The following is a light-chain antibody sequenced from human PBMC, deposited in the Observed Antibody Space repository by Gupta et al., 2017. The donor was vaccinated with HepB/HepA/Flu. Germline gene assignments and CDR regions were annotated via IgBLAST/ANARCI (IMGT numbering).Light chain of an antibody. V-gene: IGLV1-40*01. J-gene: IGLJ3*02. Sequence: SVLTPPPSVSAAPGPRVTISCTGSSSNIGAVYDVHWYQQLPGTAPKLLIYGNTNRPSGVPERFSGSKSGTSASLAITGLQAEDEANYYCQSYDTSLSASVFGGGTKLTVL. CDR2: GNT. CDR3: QSYDTSLSASV. CDR1: SSNIGAVYD.